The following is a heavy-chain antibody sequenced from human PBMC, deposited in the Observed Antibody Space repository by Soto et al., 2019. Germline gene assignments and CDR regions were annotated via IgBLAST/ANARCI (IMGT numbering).Heavy chain of an antibody. CDR2: ISYDGSNK. CDR1: GFTFSSYG. CDR3: AKDSPSGSYLS. J-gene: IGHJ4*02. Sequence: GGSLRLSCAASGFTFSSYGMHWVRQAPGKGLEWVAVISYDGSNKYYADSVKGRFTISRDNSKNTLYLQMNSLSAEDTAVYYCAKDSPSGSYLSWGQGTLVTVSS. D-gene: IGHD1-26*01. V-gene: IGHV3-30*18.